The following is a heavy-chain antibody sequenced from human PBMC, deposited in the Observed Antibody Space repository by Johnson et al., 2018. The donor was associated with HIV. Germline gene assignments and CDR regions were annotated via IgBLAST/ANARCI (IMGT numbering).Heavy chain of an antibody. CDR2: INWNGGST. CDR1: GFTFKNAW. CDR3: ARDGLATYAFDI. V-gene: IGHV3-20*04. J-gene: IGHJ3*02. Sequence: EVQLVESGGDLIQPGGSLRLSCAASGFTFKNAWMTCVRQVPGKGLEWVGRINWNGGSTGYADSVKGRFTISRDNAKNSLYLQMNSLRAEDTAVYYCARDGLATYAFDIWGQGTMVTVSS. D-gene: IGHD5-12*01.